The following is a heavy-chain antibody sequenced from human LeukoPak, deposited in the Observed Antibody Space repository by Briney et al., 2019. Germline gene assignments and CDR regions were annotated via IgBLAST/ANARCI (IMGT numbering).Heavy chain of an antibody. CDR3: AKGSSTLKPFDF. J-gene: IGHJ4*02. D-gene: IGHD1-1*01. V-gene: IGHV4-59*08. CDR2: THYTGNT. CDR1: GDSINNYY. Sequence: SETLSLTCSVSGDSINNYYWNWIRQPPGKELEWIAYTHYTGNTKSNPSLKSRVTASVDTSKSQFSLKLSSVTAADTAVYYCAKGSSTLKPFDFWAKEILVIVSS.